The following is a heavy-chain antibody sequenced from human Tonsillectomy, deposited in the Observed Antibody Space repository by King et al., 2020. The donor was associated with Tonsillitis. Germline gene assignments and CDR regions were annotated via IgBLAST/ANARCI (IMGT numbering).Heavy chain of an antibody. D-gene: IGHD4-17*01. CDR2: MNPNSGNT. CDR3: ARARTVTTTYYYYYMVV. Sequence: QLVQSGAEVKKPGASVKVSCKASVYTFTSYDINWVRQATGQGLEWMGWMNPNSGNTGYAQTFQGRVTMTRNTPISPAYMELSSLRSEDTDVYYFARARTVTTTYYYYYMVVWGKGATDTVSS. J-gene: IGHJ6*03. V-gene: IGHV1-8*01. CDR1: VYTFTSYD.